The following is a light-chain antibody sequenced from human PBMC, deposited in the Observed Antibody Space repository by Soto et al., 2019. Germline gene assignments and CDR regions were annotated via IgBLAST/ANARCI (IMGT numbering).Light chain of an antibody. CDR1: QSVSNNY. CDR2: DAS. CDR3: QQYGSSLVT. V-gene: IGKV3-20*01. J-gene: IGKJ5*01. Sequence: EIVLTQSPGTLSLSPGERATLSCRASQSVSNNYLAWYQQKPGQAPRLLIYDASRRATGIPDRFSGSGSGTDFTLTISRLEPEDFAVYYCQQYGSSLVTFGQGTRLEIK.